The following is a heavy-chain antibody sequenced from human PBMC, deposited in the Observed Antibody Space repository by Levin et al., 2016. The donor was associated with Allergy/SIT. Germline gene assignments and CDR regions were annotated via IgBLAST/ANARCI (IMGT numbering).Heavy chain of an antibody. Sequence: VRQAPGKGLEWVANIKQDGSEKYYVDSVKGRFTISRDNAKNSLYLQMNSLRAEDTAVYYCASTYYYDSSGWSWGQGTLVTVSS. CDR3: ASTYYYDSSGWS. J-gene: IGHJ5*02. D-gene: IGHD3-22*01. CDR2: IKQDGSEK. V-gene: IGHV3-7*01.